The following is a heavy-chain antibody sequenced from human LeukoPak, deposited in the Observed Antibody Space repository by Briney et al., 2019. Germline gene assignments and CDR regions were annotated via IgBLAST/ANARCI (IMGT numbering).Heavy chain of an antibody. D-gene: IGHD4-23*01. CDR2: IYHSGST. CDR3: AREDGSNYVGGKWFDP. CDR1: GGSISSGGYS. Sequence: PSETLSLTCAVSGGSISSGGYSWSWIRQPPGKGLEWIGYIYHSGSTYYNPSLKSRVTISVDRSKNQFSLKLSSVTAADTAVYYCAREDGSNYVGGKWFDPWGQGTLVTVSS. V-gene: IGHV4-30-2*01. J-gene: IGHJ5*02.